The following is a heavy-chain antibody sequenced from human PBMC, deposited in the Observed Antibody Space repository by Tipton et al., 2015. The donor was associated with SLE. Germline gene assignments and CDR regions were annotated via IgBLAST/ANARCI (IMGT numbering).Heavy chain of an antibody. Sequence: SLRLSCAASAITFSSHTMSWVRQAPGKGLEWVSSISGSGGSIYYADSVKGRFTISRDNSKNTLHLQMNNLRAEDTAVYHCAKYNYDILTSYYSPKLYALDIWGQGTVVSVSS. V-gene: IGHV3-23*01. CDR2: ISGSGGSI. J-gene: IGHJ3*02. CDR1: AITFSSHT. D-gene: IGHD3-9*01. CDR3: AKYNYDILTSYYSPKLYALDI.